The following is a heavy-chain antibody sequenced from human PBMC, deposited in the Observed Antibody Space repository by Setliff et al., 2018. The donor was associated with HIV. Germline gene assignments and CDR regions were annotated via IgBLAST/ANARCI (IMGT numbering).Heavy chain of an antibody. CDR2: IWPGDSDT. Sequence: GESLKISCKASGYTFSNFWIGWVRQMPGKGLEYMGIIWPGDSDTRYSPSFQGQVTISADKSISTAYLQWSSLKASDTAMYYCPRLGGSYAPHYYWGQGTLVTVSS. CDR3: PRLGGSYAPHYY. CDR1: GYTFSNFW. D-gene: IGHD1-26*01. V-gene: IGHV5-51*01. J-gene: IGHJ4*02.